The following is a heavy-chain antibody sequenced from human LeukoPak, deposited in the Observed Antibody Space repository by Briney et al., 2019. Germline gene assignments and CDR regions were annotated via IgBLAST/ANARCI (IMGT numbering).Heavy chain of an antibody. CDR3: AKRDSSYGYGGTSGYYFDC. Sequence: GGSLRLSCAASGFTSSNYAMSWVRQAPEKGLEWVSVINNSGGSTYYADSAKGRFTISRDNSKNTLYLQMNSLRAEDTAVYYCAKRDSSYGYGGTSGYYFDCWGQGTLVTVSS. D-gene: IGHD5-18*01. CDR1: GFTSSNYA. V-gene: IGHV3-23*01. CDR2: INNSGGST. J-gene: IGHJ4*02.